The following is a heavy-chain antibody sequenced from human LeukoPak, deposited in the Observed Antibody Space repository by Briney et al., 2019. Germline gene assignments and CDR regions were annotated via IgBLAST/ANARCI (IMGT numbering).Heavy chain of an antibody. CDR1: GYTFTGYY. V-gene: IGHV1-2*02. D-gene: IGHD3-22*01. CDR2: INPNSGGT. J-gene: IGHJ4*02. CDR3: ARDGYYDSSGYYR. Sequence: ASVKVSCKASGYTFTGYYMHWVRQAPGQGLGWMGWINPNSGGTNYAQKFQGRVTMTRDTSISTAYMELSRLRSDDTVVYYCARDGYYDSSGYYRWGQGTLVTVSS.